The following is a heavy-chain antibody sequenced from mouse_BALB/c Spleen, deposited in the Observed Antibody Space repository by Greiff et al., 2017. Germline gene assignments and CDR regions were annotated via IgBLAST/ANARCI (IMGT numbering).Heavy chain of an antibody. V-gene: IGHV3-8*02. CDR2: ISYSGST. J-gene: IGHJ1*01. CDR3: ARGYCGSRYWYFDV. Sequence: VQLQQSGPSLVKPSQTLSLTCSVTGDSITSGYWNWIRKFPGNKLEYMGYISYSGSTYYNPSLKSRISITRDTSKNQYYLQLNSVTTEDTATYYCARGYCGSRYWYFDVWGAGTTVTVSS. D-gene: IGHD1-1*01. CDR1: GDSITSGY.